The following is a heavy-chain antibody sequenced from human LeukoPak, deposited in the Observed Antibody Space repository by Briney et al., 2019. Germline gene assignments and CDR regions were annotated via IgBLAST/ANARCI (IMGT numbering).Heavy chain of an antibody. V-gene: IGHV3-23*01. J-gene: IGHJ4*02. Sequence: PGGSLRLSCAASGFTFSTYAMSWVRQAPGKGLQWVSLISGSGDGAHYADSVKGRFTISRDNSKNTVYLQMTNLRAEDTAVYYCAKGYIQSWWFDYWGQGTLVTVSS. CDR3: AKGYIQSWWFDY. D-gene: IGHD2-15*01. CDR2: ISGSGDGA. CDR1: GFTFSTYA.